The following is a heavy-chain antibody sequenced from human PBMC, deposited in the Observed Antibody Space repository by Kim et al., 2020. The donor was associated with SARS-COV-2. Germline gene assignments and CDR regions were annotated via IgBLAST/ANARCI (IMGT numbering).Heavy chain of an antibody. D-gene: IGHD7-27*01. CDR2: IYYSGST. CDR1: GGSISSSSYY. V-gene: IGHV4-39*01. CDR3: ARLLNWGFVDY. Sequence: SETLSLTCTVSGGSISSSSYYWGWIRQPPGKGLEWIGSIYYSGSTYYNPSLKSRVTISVDTSKNQFSLKLSSVTAADTAVYYCARLLNWGFVDYWGQGTLVTVSS. J-gene: IGHJ4*02.